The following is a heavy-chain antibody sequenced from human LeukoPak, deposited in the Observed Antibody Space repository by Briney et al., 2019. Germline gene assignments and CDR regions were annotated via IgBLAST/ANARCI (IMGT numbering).Heavy chain of an antibody. J-gene: IGHJ3*01. D-gene: IGHD6-19*01. CDR1: RFTFSSYA. CDR3: ARANSIAVV. Sequence: PGGSLRLSCAASRFTFSSYAMNWVRQAPGKGLEWVSAISGSGGSTYYADSVKGRFTISRDSSKNTLYLQMNSLRAEDTAVYYCARANSIAVVWGQGTMVTVSS. CDR2: ISGSGGST. V-gene: IGHV3-23*01.